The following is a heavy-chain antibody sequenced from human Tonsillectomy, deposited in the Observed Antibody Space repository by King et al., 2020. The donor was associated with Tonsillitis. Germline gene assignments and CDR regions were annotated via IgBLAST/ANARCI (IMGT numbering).Heavy chain of an antibody. CDR1: GYTFSGYY. D-gene: IGHD2-15*01. J-gene: IGHJ4*02. V-gene: IGHV1-2*02. Sequence: QLVQSGAEVKKPGASVKVSCKASGYTFSGYYIHWVRQAPGQGLEWMGWINPYSGDTNYAQKFQGGVTMTRDTSISTAYMELSRLTSDEPAIYYCARGRYCSGGSCYSHSDYWGQGTPVTVSS. CDR2: INPYSGDT. CDR3: ARGRYCSGGSCYSHSDY.